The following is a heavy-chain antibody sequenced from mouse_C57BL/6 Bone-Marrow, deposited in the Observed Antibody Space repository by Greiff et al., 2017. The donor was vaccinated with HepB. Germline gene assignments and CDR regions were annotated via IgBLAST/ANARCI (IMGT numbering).Heavy chain of an antibody. J-gene: IGHJ2*01. CDR3: TRDPDSYYFDY. CDR1: GFTFSSYA. D-gene: IGHD2-4*01. CDR2: ISSGGDYI. V-gene: IGHV5-9-1*02. Sequence: EVKVVESGEGLVKPGGSLKLSCAASGFTFSSYAMSWVRQTPEKRLEWVAYISSGGDYIYYADTVKGRFTISRDNARNTLYRQMSSLKSEDTAMYYCTRDPDSYYFDYWGQGTTLTVSS.